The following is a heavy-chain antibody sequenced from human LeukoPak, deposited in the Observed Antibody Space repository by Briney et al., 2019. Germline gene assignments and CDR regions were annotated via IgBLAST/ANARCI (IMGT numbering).Heavy chain of an antibody. Sequence: GGSLRLSCAASGFTLSSYSMNWVRQAPGKGLEWVSSISSSSSYIYYADSVKGRFTISRDNAKNSLYLQMNSLRAEDTAVYYCARTNPGLRESYWGQGTLVTVSS. CDR3: ARTNPGLRESY. J-gene: IGHJ4*02. V-gene: IGHV3-21*01. CDR1: GFTLSSYS. D-gene: IGHD4-17*01. CDR2: ISSSSSYI.